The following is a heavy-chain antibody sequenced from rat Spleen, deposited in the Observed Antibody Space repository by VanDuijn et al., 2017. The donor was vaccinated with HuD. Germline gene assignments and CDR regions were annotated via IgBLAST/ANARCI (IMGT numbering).Heavy chain of an antibody. CDR1: GFTFRDYA. J-gene: IGHJ4*01. CDR2: ISYDDSGT. Sequence: EVQLVESDGGLVQPGRSLKLSCAASGFTFRDYAMAWVRQSPKKGLEWVATISYDDSGTYYRDSVKGRFTVSRDNAKSTLYLQMDSLRSEDTATYYCTRVDTKMDAWGQGASVTVSS. CDR3: TRVDTKMDA. V-gene: IGHV5-17*01. D-gene: IGHD2-5*01.